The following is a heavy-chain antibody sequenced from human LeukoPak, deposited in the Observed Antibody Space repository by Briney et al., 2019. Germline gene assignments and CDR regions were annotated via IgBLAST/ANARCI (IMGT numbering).Heavy chain of an antibody. Sequence: PSETLSLTCTVSGASINSYYWSWIRQPPGKGLEWIGYIYYSGSTNYNPSLKSRVTISVDTSKNQFSLKLSSVTAADTAVYYCARVRRYCSSTSCYYYYYMDVWGKGTTVTVSS. J-gene: IGHJ6*03. V-gene: IGHV4-59*01. CDR1: GASINSYY. D-gene: IGHD2-2*01. CDR2: IYYSGST. CDR3: ARVRRYCSSTSCYYYYYMDV.